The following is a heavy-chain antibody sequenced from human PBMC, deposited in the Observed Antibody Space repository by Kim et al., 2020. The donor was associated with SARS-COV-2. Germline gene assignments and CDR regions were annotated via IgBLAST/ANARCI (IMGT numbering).Heavy chain of an antibody. J-gene: IGHJ6*02. CDR3: VKGTVVVVAGGMDV. Sequence: ADSVKGRFTISRDNSKNTLYLQMSSLRAEDTAVYYCVKGTVVVVAGGMDVWGQGTTVTVSS. V-gene: IGHV3-64D*09. D-gene: IGHD2-15*01.